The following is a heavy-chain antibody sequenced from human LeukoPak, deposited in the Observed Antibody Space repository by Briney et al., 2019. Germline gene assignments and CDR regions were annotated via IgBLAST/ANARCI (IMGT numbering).Heavy chain of an antibody. J-gene: IGHJ4*02. CDR3: ARGRLLSDY. CDR2: INHSGST. Sequence: PSETLSLTCAVYGGSFNGYYWSWIRQPPGKGLEWIGEINHSGSTNYNPSLKSRVTISVDTSKNQFSLKLSSVTAADTAVYYCARGRLLSDYWGQGTLVTVSS. V-gene: IGHV4-34*01. D-gene: IGHD2-15*01. CDR1: GGSFNGYY.